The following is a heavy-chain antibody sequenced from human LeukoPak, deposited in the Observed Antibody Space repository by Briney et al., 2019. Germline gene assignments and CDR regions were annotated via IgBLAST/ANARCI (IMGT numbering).Heavy chain of an antibody. V-gene: IGHV3-48*03. D-gene: IGHD3-22*01. CDR3: ARRDFYDTTCYLFDY. J-gene: IGHJ4*02. Sequence: HPGGSLRLSCAASGFTLSTYEMNWVRQAAGKWLDWVSYIATSGSTMSYADSVKGRFTISRDNAKNSLYLQMNGLRAEDTAVYYCARRDFYDTTCYLFDYWGQGTMVTVSS. CDR2: IATSGSTM. CDR1: GFTLSTYE.